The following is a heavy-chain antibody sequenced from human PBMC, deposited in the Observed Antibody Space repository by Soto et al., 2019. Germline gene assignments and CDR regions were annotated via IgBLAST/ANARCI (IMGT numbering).Heavy chain of an antibody. V-gene: IGHV3-48*02. CDR3: GRDSSGWYGIYYFDY. D-gene: IGHD6-19*01. J-gene: IGHJ4*02. CDR2: ISSSSSTI. Sequence: GGSLRLSCAASGFTFSSYSMNWVRQAPGKGLEWVSYISSSSSTIYYADSVKGRFTISRENAKNSLYLQMNSLRDEDTAVYYCGRDSSGWYGIYYFDYWGQGTLVTVSS. CDR1: GFTFSSYS.